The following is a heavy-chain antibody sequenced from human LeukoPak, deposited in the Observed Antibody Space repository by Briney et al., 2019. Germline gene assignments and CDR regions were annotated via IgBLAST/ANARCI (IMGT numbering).Heavy chain of an antibody. CDR2: IYYDGST. CDR1: GGSISSYY. V-gene: IGHV4-59*01. Sequence: PSETLSLTCTVSGGSISSYYWSWLRQSPGNGLEWIGYIYYDGSTDYNPSLKSRVTMSIDTSRSQFSLKLNSVIAADTAVYYCTKVGLSGLFDYWGQGALVTVSS. J-gene: IGHJ4*02. D-gene: IGHD3-10*01. CDR3: TKVGLSGLFDY.